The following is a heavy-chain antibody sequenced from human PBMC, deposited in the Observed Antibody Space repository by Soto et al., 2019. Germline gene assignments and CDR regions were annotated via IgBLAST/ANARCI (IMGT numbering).Heavy chain of an antibody. Sequence: PSETLSLTCTVSGGSISSGGYYWSWIRQHPGKGLEWIGYIYYSGSTYYNPSLKSRVTISVDTSKNQFSLKLSSVTAADTAVYYCARGARGAYDILTGYYGHYGMDVWGQGTTVTVSS. V-gene: IGHV4-31*03. J-gene: IGHJ6*02. CDR3: ARGARGAYDILTGYYGHYGMDV. CDR2: IYYSGST. CDR1: GGSISSGGYY. D-gene: IGHD3-9*01.